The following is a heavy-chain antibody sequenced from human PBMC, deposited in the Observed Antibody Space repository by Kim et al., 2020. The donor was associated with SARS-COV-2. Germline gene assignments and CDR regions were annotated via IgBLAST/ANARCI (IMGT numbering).Heavy chain of an antibody. CDR3: ARRKRCCDGSCY. CDR1: GFTFSSYS. D-gene: IGHD2-2*01. V-gene: IGHV3-21*06. J-gene: IGHJ6*01. CDR2: ISISSSYI. Sequence: GGSLRLSCAASGFTFSSYSMNWVRQAPGKGLEWVASISISSSYIYYADSVKGRFTISRDIRKNRKCTRLNAMHDFVTRISYSARRKRCCDGSCYWG.